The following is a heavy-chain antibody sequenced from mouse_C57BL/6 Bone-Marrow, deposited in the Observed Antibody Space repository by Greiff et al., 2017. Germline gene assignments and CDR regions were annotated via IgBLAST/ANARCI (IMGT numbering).Heavy chain of an antibody. V-gene: IGHV1-12*01. CDR3: ARSKKVGDSSGYPYYAMDY. D-gene: IGHD3-2*02. J-gene: IGHJ4*01. Sequence: QVQLQQSGAELVRPGASVKMSCKASGYTFTSYNMHWVKQTPRQGLEWIGAIYPGNGDTSYNQKFKGKATLTVDKSSSTAYMQLSSLTSEDSAVYFCARSKKVGDSSGYPYYAMDYWGQGTSVTVSS. CDR1: GYTFTSYN. CDR2: IYPGNGDT.